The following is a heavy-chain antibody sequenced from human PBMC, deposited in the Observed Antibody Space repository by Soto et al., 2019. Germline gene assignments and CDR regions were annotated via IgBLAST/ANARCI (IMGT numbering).Heavy chain of an antibody. J-gene: IGHJ5*02. CDR1: GGTFSSYA. Sequence: ASVKVSCKASGGTFSSYAISWVRQAPGQGLEWMGGIIPIFGTANYTQKFQGSVTITADKSTSTAYMELSSLRSEDTAVYYCAREKNYYDSSGYWFDPWGQGTLVTVS. CDR2: IIPIFGTA. V-gene: IGHV1-69*06. D-gene: IGHD3-22*01. CDR3: AREKNYYDSSGYWFDP.